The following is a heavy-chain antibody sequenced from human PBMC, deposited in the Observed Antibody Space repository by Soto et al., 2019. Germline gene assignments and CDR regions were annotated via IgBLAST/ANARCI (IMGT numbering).Heavy chain of an antibody. CDR3: ARGRYCLTGRCFPNWFDS. CDR1: GDSISSVDYF. V-gene: IGHV4-30-4*01. D-gene: IGHD2-15*01. J-gene: IGHJ5*01. Sequence: SETLSLTCSVSGDSISSVDYFWAWIRQPPGQALEYIGYIYKSATTYYNPSFESRVAISLDTSKSQFSLNVTSVTAADTAVYFCARGRYCLTGRCFPNWFDSWGQGTPVTVSS. CDR2: IYKSATT.